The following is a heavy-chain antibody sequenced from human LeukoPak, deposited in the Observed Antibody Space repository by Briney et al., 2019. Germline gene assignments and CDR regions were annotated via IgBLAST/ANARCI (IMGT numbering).Heavy chain of an antibody. J-gene: IGHJ4*02. CDR3: ATPFELFDY. CDR2: ISGSGGST. Sequence: PSETLSLTCAVSGGSISSSNWWSWVRQAPGKGLEWVSAISGSGGSTYYADSVKGRFTISRDNSKNTLYLQMNSLRAEDTAVYYCATPFELFDYWGQGTLVTVSS. V-gene: IGHV3-23*01. D-gene: IGHD3-10*01. CDR1: GGSISSSN.